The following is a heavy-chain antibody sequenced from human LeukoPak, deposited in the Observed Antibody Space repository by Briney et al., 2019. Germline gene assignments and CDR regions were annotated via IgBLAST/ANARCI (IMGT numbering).Heavy chain of an antibody. D-gene: IGHD3-22*01. CDR3: ARAVIIMILVFINDVLDI. Sequence: SETLSLTCTVSGGSISSSSYYWGWIRQPPGKGLEWIGSIYYSGSTYYNPSLKSRVTISVDTSKNQFSLKLSSVTAADTAVYYCARAVIIMILVFINDVLDIWGKG. V-gene: IGHV4-39*01. J-gene: IGHJ3*02. CDR1: GGSISSSSYY. CDR2: IYYSGST.